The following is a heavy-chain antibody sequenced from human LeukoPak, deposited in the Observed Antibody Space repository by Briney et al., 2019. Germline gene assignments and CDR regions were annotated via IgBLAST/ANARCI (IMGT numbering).Heavy chain of an antibody. V-gene: IGHV1-2*02. J-gene: IGHJ4*02. D-gene: IGHD3-10*01. Sequence: ASVKVSCKASGYTFTGYYMRWVRQAPGQGLEWMGWINPNSGGTNYAQKFQGRVTMTRDTSISTAYMELSRLRSDDTAVYYCARWGYYGSGRPSDYWGQGTLVTVSS. CDR1: GYTFTGYY. CDR2: INPNSGGT. CDR3: ARWGYYGSGRPSDY.